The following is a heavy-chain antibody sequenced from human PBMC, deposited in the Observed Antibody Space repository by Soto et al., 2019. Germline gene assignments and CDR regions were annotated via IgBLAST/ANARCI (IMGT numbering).Heavy chain of an antibody. CDR1: GGSIRSSY. Sequence: QVQLQESGPGLVKPSETLSLTCTVSGGSIRSSYWSWIRQPPGEGLEWIGCVHHSGSTKYNPSRKSRVSVSVDTSKNRFSLNLGSVTAADTALYYCATIAAAGTSWGQGTLVTVSS. J-gene: IGHJ5*02. CDR2: VHHSGST. D-gene: IGHD6-13*01. V-gene: IGHV4-59*01. CDR3: ATIAAAGTS.